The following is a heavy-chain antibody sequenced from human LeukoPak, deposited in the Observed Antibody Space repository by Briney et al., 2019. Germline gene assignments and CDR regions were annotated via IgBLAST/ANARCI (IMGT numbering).Heavy chain of an antibody. V-gene: IGHV4-38-2*02. D-gene: IGHD3-10*01. CDR1: GYSISTGYY. CDR3: ARGGYYGSGNDFRFDP. Sequence: ASETLSLTCTVSGYSISTGYYWDWIRQPPGKGLEWIGTFYHGGSTYYKPSLKSRVTISVDTSKNQFSLKLSSVTAADTAVYYCARGGYYGSGNDFRFDPWGQGTLVTVSS. CDR2: FYHGGST. J-gene: IGHJ5*02.